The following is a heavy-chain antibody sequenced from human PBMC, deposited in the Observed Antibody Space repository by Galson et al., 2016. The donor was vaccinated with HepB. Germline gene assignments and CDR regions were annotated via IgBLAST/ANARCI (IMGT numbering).Heavy chain of an antibody. CDR2: INSDGSST. J-gene: IGHJ4*02. D-gene: IGHD3-10*01. CDR3: ASSVRGSGSPPGGY. V-gene: IGHV3-74*01. CDR1: GFTFSTYW. Sequence: SLRLSCAASGFTFSTYWMHWVRQAPGKGLVWVSRINSDGSSTGFADSVKGRFTISRDNAKNTLYLQMNSLRAEDTVVYYCASSVRGSGSPPGGYWGQGTLVTVSS.